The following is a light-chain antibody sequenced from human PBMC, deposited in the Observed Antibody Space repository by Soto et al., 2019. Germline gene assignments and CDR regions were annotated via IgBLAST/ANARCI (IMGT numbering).Light chain of an antibody. CDR3: QQSHKTPWT. CDR2: LAS. Sequence: DIQVTQSPPSLSASVGDSVTITCRAVQTIGNLLTWYQKRPGKAPHLLTYLASSLQTGVPSRFSGTGSGTEFTLTISSLQPEDVATYLCQQSHKTPWTFGQGTRWIS. V-gene: IGKV1-39*01. CDR1: QTIGNL. J-gene: IGKJ1*01.